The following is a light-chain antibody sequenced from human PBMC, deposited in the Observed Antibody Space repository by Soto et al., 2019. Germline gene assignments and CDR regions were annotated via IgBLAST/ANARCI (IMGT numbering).Light chain of an antibody. CDR2: GAS. V-gene: IGKV1-27*01. Sequence: DIQMTQSPSSLSASVGDRVTITCRASQGISNYLAWYQQKPGKVPKLLIYGASTLQSGVPSRFSGSESGTDFTLTISSLQSEDVATYYCQKYNSAPRTFGQGTKVEIK. CDR1: QGISNY. J-gene: IGKJ1*01. CDR3: QKYNSAPRT.